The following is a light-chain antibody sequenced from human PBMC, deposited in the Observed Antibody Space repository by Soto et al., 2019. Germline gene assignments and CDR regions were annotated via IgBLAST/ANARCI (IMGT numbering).Light chain of an antibody. CDR3: QQRSNWPIA. V-gene: IGKV3-11*01. CDR1: QSVSSY. J-gene: IGKJ5*01. Sequence: EIVLTQSPATLSLSPGERATLSFRASQSVSSYLAWYQQRPGQAPRILSYEASNRATGIPARFSGSGSGTDFTLTISSLEPEDFEVYYCQQRSNWPIAFGQGTRLEI. CDR2: EAS.